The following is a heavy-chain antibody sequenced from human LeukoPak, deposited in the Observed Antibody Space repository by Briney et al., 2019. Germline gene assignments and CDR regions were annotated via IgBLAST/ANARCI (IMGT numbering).Heavy chain of an antibody. V-gene: IGHV3-23*01. CDR3: AKTTVTPPGGLNCFDP. D-gene: IGHD4-11*01. CDR1: GFTFSSYA. CDR2: ISGSGGST. Sequence: GGSLRLSCAASGFTFSSYAMSWVRQAPGKGLEWVSAISGSGGSTYYADSVKGRFTISRDNSKNTLYLQMNSLRAEDTAVYYCAKTTVTPPGGLNCFDPWGQGTLVTVSS. J-gene: IGHJ5*02.